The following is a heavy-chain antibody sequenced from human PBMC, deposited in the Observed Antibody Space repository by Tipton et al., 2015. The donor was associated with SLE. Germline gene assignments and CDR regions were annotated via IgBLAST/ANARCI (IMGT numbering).Heavy chain of an antibody. D-gene: IGHD6-13*01. CDR1: GGSISSSSYY. J-gene: IGHJ6*03. CDR2: IYYSGIT. Sequence: TLSLTCTVSGGSISSSSYYWGWIRQPPGKGLEWIGSIYYSGITYYNPSLKSRVTISVDTSKNQFSLKLSSVTAADTAVYYCARASSSSWDTGYYYYMDVWGKGTTVTVSS. CDR3: ARASSSSWDTGYYYYMDV. V-gene: IGHV4-39*07.